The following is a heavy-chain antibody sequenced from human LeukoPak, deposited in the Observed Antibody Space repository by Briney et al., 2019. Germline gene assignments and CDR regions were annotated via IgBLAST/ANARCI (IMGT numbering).Heavy chain of an antibody. D-gene: IGHD2-15*01. CDR2: INHSGST. Sequence: SETLSLTCAVYGGSFSGYYWSWIRQPPGKGLEWIGEINHSGSTNYNPSLKSRVTISVDTSKNQFSLKLSSVTAADTAVYYCASRSGGGSLQDPAEIYYFDYWGQGTLVTASS. V-gene: IGHV4-34*01. CDR3: ASRSGGGSLQDPAEIYYFDY. CDR1: GGSFSGYY. J-gene: IGHJ4*02.